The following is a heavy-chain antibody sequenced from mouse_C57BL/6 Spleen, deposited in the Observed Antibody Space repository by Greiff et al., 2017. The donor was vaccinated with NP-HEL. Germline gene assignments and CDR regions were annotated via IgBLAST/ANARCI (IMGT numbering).Heavy chain of an antibody. D-gene: IGHD1-1*01. V-gene: IGHV5-17*01. Sequence: EVMLVESGGGLVKPGGSLKLSCAASGFTFSDYGMHWVRQAPEKGLEWVAYISSGSSTIYYADTVKGRFTISRDNAKNTLFLQMTSLRSEDTAMYYCAREEVYYGSSPYYFDYWGQGTTLTVSS. CDR3: AREEVYYGSSPYYFDY. J-gene: IGHJ2*01. CDR1: GFTFSDYG. CDR2: ISSGSSTI.